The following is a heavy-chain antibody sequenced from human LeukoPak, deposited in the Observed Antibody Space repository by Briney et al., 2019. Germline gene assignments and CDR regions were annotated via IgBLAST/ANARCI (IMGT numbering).Heavy chain of an antibody. Sequence: GGSLRLSCAASGFTFSSYWMSWVRQAPGKGLEWVANIKQDGSEKYYVDSVKGRFTISRDNAKNSLYLQMNSLRAEDTAVYYCARDQSYYDFWSGYFIPDVWGQGTTVTVSS. CDR1: GFTFSSYW. D-gene: IGHD3-3*01. J-gene: IGHJ6*02. CDR3: ARDQSYYDFWSGYFIPDV. CDR2: IKQDGSEK. V-gene: IGHV3-7*01.